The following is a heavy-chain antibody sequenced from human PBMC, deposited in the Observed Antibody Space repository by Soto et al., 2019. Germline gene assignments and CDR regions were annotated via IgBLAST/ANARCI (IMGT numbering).Heavy chain of an antibody. V-gene: IGHV4-4*02. CDR2: IHHSGST. J-gene: IGHJ4*02. CDR3: ARSFGWYAIDQ. CDR1: SASIISEQR. D-gene: IGHD6-19*01. Sequence: QMQLQESGQGLVKPSETLSLTCAVSSASIISEQRWSWVRQPPGKGLEWIGKIHHSGSTNNNPSLSSRVTMSVDKSKNQFSLNLNSVTAADTAVYYCARSFGWYAIDQWGQGTLVIVSS.